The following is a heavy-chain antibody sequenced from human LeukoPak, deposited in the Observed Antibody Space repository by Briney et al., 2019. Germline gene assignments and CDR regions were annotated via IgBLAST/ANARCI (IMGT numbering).Heavy chain of an antibody. V-gene: IGHV4-4*07. CDR3: AYGGNSGSYSEH. D-gene: IGHD1-26*01. CDR2: FYTSGST. J-gene: IGHJ4*02. CDR1: GDSISRDY. Sequence: SETLSLTCTVSGDSISRDYWTWIRQPAGKGLEWIGRFYTSGSTDYNPSLESRVSISVDTSKNQFSLKLSSVTAADTAMYYCAYGGNSGSYSEHWGQGILVTVSS.